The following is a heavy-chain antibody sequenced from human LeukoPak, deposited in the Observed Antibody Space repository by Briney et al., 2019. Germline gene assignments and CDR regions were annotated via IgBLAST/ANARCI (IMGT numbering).Heavy chain of an antibody. V-gene: IGHV4-39*01. D-gene: IGHD3-22*01. J-gene: IGHJ4*02. CDR3: ASRRTYYYDSSGYKKIDY. Sequence: SETLSLTCTVSGGSISSSSYYWGWIRQPPGKGLEWIGSIYYSGSTYFNPSLKSRVTISVDTSKNQFSLKLSSVTAADTAVYYCASRRTYYYDSSGYKKIDYWGQGTLVTVSS. CDR2: IYYSGST. CDR1: GGSISSSSYY.